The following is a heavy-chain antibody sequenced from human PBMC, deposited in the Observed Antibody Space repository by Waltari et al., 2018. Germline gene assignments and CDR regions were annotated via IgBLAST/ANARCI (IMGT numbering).Heavy chain of an antibody. J-gene: IGHJ6*03. V-gene: IGHV1-69-2*01. D-gene: IGHD2-2*01. CDR3: AREKYIVVVPAAMGHMDV. Sequence: EVQLVQSGAEVKKPGATVKISCKASGYTFTDYYMHWVQQAPGKGLEWMGRVDPEDGETIYAEKFQGRVTITADTSTDTAYMELSSLRSEDTAVYYCAREKYIVVVPAAMGHMDVWGKGTTVTVSS. CDR1: GYTFTDYY. CDR2: VDPEDGET.